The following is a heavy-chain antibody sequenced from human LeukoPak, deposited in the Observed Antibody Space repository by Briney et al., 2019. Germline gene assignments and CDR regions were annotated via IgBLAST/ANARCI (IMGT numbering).Heavy chain of an antibody. J-gene: IGHJ4*02. CDR1: GGSISSGGYY. CDR2: IYYSGST. V-gene: IGHV4-31*03. Sequence: PSQTLSLTCTVSGGSISSGGYYWSWIRQHPGKGLEWIGYIYYSGSTYYSPSLKSRVIISVDTSKNQFSLTLSSVTAADTAVYYCARGLPYSDRGDNWGQGTLVTVSS. CDR3: ARGLPYSDRGDN. D-gene: IGHD6-13*01.